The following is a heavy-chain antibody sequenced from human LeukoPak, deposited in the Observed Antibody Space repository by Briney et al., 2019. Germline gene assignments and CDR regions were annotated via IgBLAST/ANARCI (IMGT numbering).Heavy chain of an antibody. J-gene: IGHJ4*02. Sequence: KAGGSLRLYCAAYGFTLSSYSRNWLRQAPGKGREGFSSICSCSSNIYYAVQVKGGFTISRYKAKNSLDLQIKRLKAEDTAVYYCARYGQLLHGFDYWGQGTLVTVSP. CDR3: ARYGQLLHGFDY. D-gene: IGHD2-21*01. CDR1: GFTLSSYS. V-gene: IGHV3-21*01. CDR2: ICSCSSNI.